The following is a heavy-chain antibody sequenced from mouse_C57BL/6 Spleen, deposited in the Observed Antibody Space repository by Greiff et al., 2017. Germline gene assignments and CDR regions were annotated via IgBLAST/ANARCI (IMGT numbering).Heavy chain of an antibody. CDR3: TRDRYYGSSYYYAMDY. CDR2: ISSGGDYI. D-gene: IGHD1-1*01. CDR1: GFTFSSYA. Sequence: EVQGVESGEGLVKPGGSLKLSCAASGFTFSSYAMSWVRQTPEKRLEWVAYISSGGDYIYYADTVKGRFTISRDNARNTLYLQMSSLKSEDTAMYYCTRDRYYGSSYYYAMDYWGQGTSVTVSS. V-gene: IGHV5-9-1*02. J-gene: IGHJ4*01.